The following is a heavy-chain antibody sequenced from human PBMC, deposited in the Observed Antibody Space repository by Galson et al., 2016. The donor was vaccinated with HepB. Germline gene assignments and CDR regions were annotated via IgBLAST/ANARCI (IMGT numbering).Heavy chain of an antibody. Sequence: SVKVSCKASGYTFTSYDINWVRQATGQGLEWMGWMNSNSGNTVYAQKFQGRLTMTRNTSISTAYMALSSLTSEDTAIYFCARGRGTFGYWGQGGLVTVSS. CDR3: ARGRGTFGY. CDR2: MNSNSGNT. D-gene: IGHD3-10*01. J-gene: IGHJ4*02. CDR1: GYTFTSYD. V-gene: IGHV1-8*01.